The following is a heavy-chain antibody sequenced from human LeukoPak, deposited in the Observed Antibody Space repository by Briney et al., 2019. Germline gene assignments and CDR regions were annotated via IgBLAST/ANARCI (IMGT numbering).Heavy chain of an antibody. CDR3: ALDILTGYYPH. CDR1: GFTFSSYS. J-gene: IGHJ4*02. Sequence: PGGSLRLSCAASGFTFSSYSMTWVRRAPGKGLEWVSVINGSGVVTFYADSVKGRFTISRDNSKDTLYLQMNSLRAEDTAVYYCALDILTGYYPHWGQGTLVTVSS. CDR2: INGSGVVT. V-gene: IGHV3-23*01. D-gene: IGHD3-9*01.